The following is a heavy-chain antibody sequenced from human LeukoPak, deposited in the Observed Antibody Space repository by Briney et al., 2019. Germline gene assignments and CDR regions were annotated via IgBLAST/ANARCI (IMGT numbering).Heavy chain of an antibody. CDR3: ARADGSGSYPY. Sequence: PGGSLRLSCAASGLTFSSYAMHWVRQAPGKGLEYVSAISSNGGSTYYANSVKGRFTISRDNSKNTLFLQMGSLRAEDMAVYYCARADGSGSYPYWGQGTLVTVSS. V-gene: IGHV3-64*01. J-gene: IGHJ4*02. D-gene: IGHD3-10*01. CDR2: ISSNGGST. CDR1: GLTFSSYA.